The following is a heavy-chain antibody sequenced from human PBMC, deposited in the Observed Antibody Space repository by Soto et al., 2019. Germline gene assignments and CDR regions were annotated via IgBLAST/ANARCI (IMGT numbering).Heavy chain of an antibody. Sequence: SETLSLTCTVSGGSISSGGYYWSWIRQHPGKGLEWIGYIYYSGSTYYNPSLKSRVTISVDTSKNQFSLKLSSVTAADTAVYYCARGDPRGVTTAFDYWGQGTLVTVSS. V-gene: IGHV4-31*03. CDR1: GGSISSGGYY. D-gene: IGHD4-4*01. CDR2: IYYSGST. CDR3: ARGDPRGVTTAFDY. J-gene: IGHJ4*02.